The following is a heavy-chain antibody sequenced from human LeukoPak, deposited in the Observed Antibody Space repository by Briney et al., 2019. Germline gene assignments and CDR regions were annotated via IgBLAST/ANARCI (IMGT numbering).Heavy chain of an antibody. V-gene: IGHV4-34*01. J-gene: IGHJ1*01. CDR1: GGSFSAYY. D-gene: IGHD1-26*01. CDR2: INRSGRT. CDR3: ARGGGTGTYGAEYFQH. Sequence: PSETLSLTCGVYGGSFSAYYWSWIRQPPGKGLEWIGDINRSGRTNYNPSLKSRVNISVDTSRNQFSLRLRSVSAADTAVYFCARGGGTGTYGAEYFQHWGQGTLVIVSS.